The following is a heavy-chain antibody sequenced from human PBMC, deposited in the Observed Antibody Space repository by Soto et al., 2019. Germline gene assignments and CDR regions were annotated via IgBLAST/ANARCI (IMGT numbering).Heavy chain of an antibody. CDR2: IDSSGST. J-gene: IGHJ4*02. D-gene: IGHD1-26*01. CDR1: DGSVNSGSYY. Sequence: SETLSLTCSISDGSVNSGSYYWTWTRQPPGKGLERIGYIDSSGSTNYNPSLKSRVTISADRSKNDFSLKVNSVTAADTAVYYCARDSWAYFDCWGPGTLVTVSS. V-gene: IGHV4-61*03. CDR3: ARDSWAYFDC.